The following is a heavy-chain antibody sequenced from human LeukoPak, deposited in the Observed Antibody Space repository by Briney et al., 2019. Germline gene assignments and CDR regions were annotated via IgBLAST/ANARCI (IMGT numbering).Heavy chain of an antibody. CDR3: ARETGYKGWFDP. D-gene: IGHD1-14*01. V-gene: IGHV1-3*03. Sequence: GASVKVSCEASGYTFTSYAMHWVRQAPGQRLEWMGWINAGNGNTKYSQEFQGRVTITRDTSASTAHMELSSLRSEDMAVYYCARETGYKGWFDPWGQGTLVTVSS. CDR2: INAGNGNT. CDR1: GYTFTSYA. J-gene: IGHJ5*02.